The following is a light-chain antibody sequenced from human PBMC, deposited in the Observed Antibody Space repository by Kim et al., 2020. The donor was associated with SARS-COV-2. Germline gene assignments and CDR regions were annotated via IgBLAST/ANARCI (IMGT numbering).Light chain of an antibody. Sequence: LSPGEMTTLSGRAGQSVSSSYLAWYQQKPGQAPKLLIYGASSRANGIPDRFSGSGSGTDFTLTITRLEPEDFAVYYCQQYSSSPETFGQGTKLEI. CDR1: QSVSSSY. J-gene: IGKJ1*01. V-gene: IGKV3-20*01. CDR3: QQYSSSPET. CDR2: GAS.